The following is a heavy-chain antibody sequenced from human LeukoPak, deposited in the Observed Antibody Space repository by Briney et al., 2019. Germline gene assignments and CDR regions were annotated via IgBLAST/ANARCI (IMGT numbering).Heavy chain of an antibody. CDR1: GFTFDDYA. CDR3: ANDTRPYWNDDRDALDI. D-gene: IGHD1-1*01. CDR2: ISWNSGSI. Sequence: GGSLRLSCAASGFTFDDYAMHWVRQAPRKGLEWVSGISWNSGSIGYADSVKGRFTISRDNAKNSLYLQMNSLRAEDMALYYCANDTRPYWNDDRDALDIWGQGTMVTVSS. V-gene: IGHV3-9*03. J-gene: IGHJ3*02.